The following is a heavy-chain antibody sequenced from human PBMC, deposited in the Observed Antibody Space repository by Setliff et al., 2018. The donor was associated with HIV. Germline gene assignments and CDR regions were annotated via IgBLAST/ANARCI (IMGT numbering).Heavy chain of an antibody. Sequence: PSETLSPTCTVSGGSISSNSYYWGWIRQPPGKGLEWIGSIYHSGRTYYNPSLKSRVTISVDTSKNQFSLKLTSVTAADTAVYYCARDQPQDYDSLTGYYTGRYFDYWGRGTLVTVSS. D-gene: IGHD3-9*01. CDR1: GGSISSNSYY. J-gene: IGHJ4*02. CDR3: ARDQPQDYDSLTGYYTGRYFDY. V-gene: IGHV4-39*07. CDR2: IYHSGRT.